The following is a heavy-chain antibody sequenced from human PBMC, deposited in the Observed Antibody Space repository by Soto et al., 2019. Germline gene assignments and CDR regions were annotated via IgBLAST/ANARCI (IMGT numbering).Heavy chain of an antibody. J-gene: IGHJ4*02. V-gene: IGHV2-5*01. CDR2: IYWNDDK. CDR3: AHSPWGAAPDY. D-gene: IGHD3-16*01. Sequence: SGPTLVNPTQTLTLTCALSGFSVSARGVGVVWIRQPPGKALEWLAIIYWNDDKLYRPSLQSRLTITKDTSKNQVVLTMTNMDPVDTATYYCAHSPWGAAPDYWGQGTPVTVSS. CDR1: GFSVSARGVG.